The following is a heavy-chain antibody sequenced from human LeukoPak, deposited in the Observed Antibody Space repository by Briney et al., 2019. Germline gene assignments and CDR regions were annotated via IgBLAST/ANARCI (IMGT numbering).Heavy chain of an antibody. V-gene: IGHV1-2*02. Sequence: PSVKVCCKAAGYTFTGYYIHWVRQAPGQGLEWMGWINPKSGGKNYAQKFQGRVTMTRDTSISTAYMDLSRLRSDDTAVYYCARGSIVGATFDYFDYWGQGTLVTVSS. D-gene: IGHD1-26*01. J-gene: IGHJ4*02. CDR3: ARGSIVGATFDYFDY. CDR2: INPKSGGK. CDR1: GYTFTGYY.